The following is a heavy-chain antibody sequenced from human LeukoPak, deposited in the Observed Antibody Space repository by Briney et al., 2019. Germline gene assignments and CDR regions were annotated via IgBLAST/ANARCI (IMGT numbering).Heavy chain of an antibody. CDR2: IYSSGST. J-gene: IGHJ4*02. CDR1: GGSISSYY. V-gene: IGHV4-59*01. Sequence: PSETLSLTCTVSGGSISSYYWSWIRQPPGKGLEWIGYIYSSGSTNYNPSLKSRVTISVDTSKNQFSLKLSSVTAADTALYYCARATYGSFFFDYWGQGTLVTVSS. D-gene: IGHD4-17*01. CDR3: ARATYGSFFFDY.